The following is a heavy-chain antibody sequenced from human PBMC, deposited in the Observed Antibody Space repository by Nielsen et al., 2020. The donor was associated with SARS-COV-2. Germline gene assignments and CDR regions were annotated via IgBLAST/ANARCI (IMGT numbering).Heavy chain of an antibody. D-gene: IGHD4-17*01. Sequence: GESLKISCVASGFTFSHFWMSWVRQAPGKGLEWVSGISSSGSKTHDADSAKGRFIISRDNSKNTLYLQMNSLRAEDTAVYYCATWGTYGDLDAFHFWGQGTMVTVSS. CDR1: GFTFSHFW. CDR3: ATWGTYGDLDAFHF. J-gene: IGHJ3*01. CDR2: ISSSGSKT. V-gene: IGHV3-23*01.